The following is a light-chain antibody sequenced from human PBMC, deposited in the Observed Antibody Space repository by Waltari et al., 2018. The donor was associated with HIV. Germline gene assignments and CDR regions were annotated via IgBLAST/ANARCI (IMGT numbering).Light chain of an antibody. CDR1: SNNVGNQG. V-gene: IGLV10-54*01. Sequence: QAGLTQPPSVSKGLGQTATLTCTGNSNNVGNQGAAWLQQHQGHPPKHVSSRIHNRPSGISDRLSASRSGNTASLTVTGLQPEDEADYYCAAWDTSLGVWVFGGGTRLTVL. J-gene: IGLJ3*02. CDR3: AAWDTSLGVWV. CDR2: RIH.